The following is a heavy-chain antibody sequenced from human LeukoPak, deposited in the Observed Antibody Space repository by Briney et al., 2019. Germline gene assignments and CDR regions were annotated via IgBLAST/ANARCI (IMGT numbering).Heavy chain of an antibody. CDR1: GFTFSSYG. V-gene: IGHV3-30*02. D-gene: IGHD2-15*01. J-gene: IGHJ3*02. Sequence: SGGSLRLSCAASGFTFSSYGMHWVRQAPGKGLEWVGFIRYDGSNKYYADSVKGRFTISRDNSKNTLYLQMNSLRAEDTAVYYCAKFSEYCSGGSCFDAFDIWGQGTMVTVSS. CDR3: AKFSEYCSGGSCFDAFDI. CDR2: IRYDGSNK.